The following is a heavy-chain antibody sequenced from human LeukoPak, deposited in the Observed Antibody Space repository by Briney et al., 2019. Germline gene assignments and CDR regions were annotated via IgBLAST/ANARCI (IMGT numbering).Heavy chain of an antibody. CDR2: ISSSGSTI. CDR3: ARVPRIAVVPDY. Sequence: GGSLRLSCTVSGFTFSDYYMSWVRQAPGKGLEWVSYISSSGSTIYYADSVKGRFTISRDNAKNSLYLQMNSLRAEDTAVYYCARVPRIAVVPDYWGQGTLVTVSS. J-gene: IGHJ4*02. V-gene: IGHV3-11*04. D-gene: IGHD6-19*01. CDR1: GFTFSDYY.